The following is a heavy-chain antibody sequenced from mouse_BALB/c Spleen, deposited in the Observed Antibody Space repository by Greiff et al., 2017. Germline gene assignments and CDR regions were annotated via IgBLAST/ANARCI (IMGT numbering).Heavy chain of an antibody. V-gene: IGHV5-6-5*01. CDR2: ISSGGST. CDR3: ARGYDYEAY. Sequence: EVMLVESGGGLVKPGGSLKLSCAASGFTFSSYAMSWVRQTPEKRLEWVASISSGGSTYYPDSVKGRFTISRDNARNILYLQMSSLRSEDTAMYYCARGYDYEAYWGQGTLVTVSA. CDR1: GFTFSSYA. D-gene: IGHD2-4*01. J-gene: IGHJ3*01.